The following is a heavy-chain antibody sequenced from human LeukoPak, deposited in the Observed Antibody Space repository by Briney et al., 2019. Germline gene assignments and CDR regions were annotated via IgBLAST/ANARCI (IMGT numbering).Heavy chain of an antibody. CDR1: GFTFSSYW. CDR2: IVSDGSNT. CDR3: ARLVCSTIPCYGKFYFDS. J-gene: IGHJ4*02. Sequence: GGSLRLSCAASGFTFSSYWMNWVRQVPGKGLVWVSRIVSDGSNTNYADSVKGRFTISRDNAKNTLYLQMNSLRAEDTAVYYCARLVCSTIPCYGKFYFDSWGQGTLVPVSS. V-gene: IGHV3-74*01. D-gene: IGHD2-2*01.